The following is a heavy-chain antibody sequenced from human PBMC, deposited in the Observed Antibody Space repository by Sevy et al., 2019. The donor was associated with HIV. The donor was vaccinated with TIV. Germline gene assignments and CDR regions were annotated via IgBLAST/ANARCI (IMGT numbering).Heavy chain of an antibody. J-gene: IGHJ4*02. CDR1: GFTFSSYG. Sequence: GGSLRLSCAASGFTFSSYGMNWVRQAPGKGLEWVSSISSSSSYIYYAHSVKGRFTISRDNAKNSLYLQMNSLRAEDTAVYYCARDVSSAPDFDYWGQGTLVTVSS. V-gene: IGHV3-21*01. D-gene: IGHD6-19*01. CDR3: ARDVSSAPDFDY. CDR2: ISSSSSYI.